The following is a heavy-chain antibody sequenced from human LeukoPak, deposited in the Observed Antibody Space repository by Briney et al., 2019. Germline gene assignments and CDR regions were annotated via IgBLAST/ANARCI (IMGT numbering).Heavy chain of an antibody. V-gene: IGHV3-48*03. J-gene: IGHJ4*02. CDR3: ARGVRYTILGGDYY. CDR1: TFTFSSYD. D-gene: IGHD3-3*01. CDR2: ISSSGGNI. Sequence: PGGSLRLSCASSTFTFSSYDMKWVRQAPGKGLEWVSHISSSGGNICYADSVKGRFTISRDNAKHSLYLQMNSLRAEDTAVYYCARGVRYTILGGDYYWGQGTLVTVSS.